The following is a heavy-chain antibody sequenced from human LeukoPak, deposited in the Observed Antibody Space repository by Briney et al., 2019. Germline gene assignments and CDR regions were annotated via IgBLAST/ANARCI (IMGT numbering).Heavy chain of an antibody. CDR1: GYSIISDYF. D-gene: IGHD2-15*01. CDR3: ARVVASTSIDS. J-gene: IGHJ4*02. Sequence: SETLSLTCIVSGYSIISDYFWGWVRQPPGKGPEWIGSIFHSGSVYYNPSLKSRVTISVDPSKNRFFLKLTSMTAADTAVYYCARVVASTSIDSWGQGTPVTVSS. CDR2: IFHSGSV. V-gene: IGHV4-38-2*02.